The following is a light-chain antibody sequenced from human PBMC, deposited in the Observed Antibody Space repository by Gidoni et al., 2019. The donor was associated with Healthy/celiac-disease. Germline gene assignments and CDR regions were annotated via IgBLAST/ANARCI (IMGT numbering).Light chain of an antibody. CDR2: VVS. V-gene: IGKV2D-29*01. J-gene: IGKJ2*01. CDR3: MQSIQLREVT. Sequence: IVMPKTRLSLSVTPGQPASISCKSSPSLLHSDGKTYLYWYLKEPGQPPPLLIYVVSNRFSGVADRFRVSGSGTDFTLNISLVEAEDVGFDYCMQSIQLREVTFGQGTKLEIK. CDR1: PSLLHSDGKTY.